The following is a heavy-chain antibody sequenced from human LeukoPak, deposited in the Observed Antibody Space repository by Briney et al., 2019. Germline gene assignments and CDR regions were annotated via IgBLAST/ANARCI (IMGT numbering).Heavy chain of an antibody. CDR1: GFSLSTSGMC. D-gene: IGHD3-22*01. V-gene: IGHV2-70*11. CDR3: ARIRLGYYYDSSGFDP. CDR2: IDWDDDK. J-gene: IGHJ5*02. Sequence: SGPTLVNPTQTLTLTCTFSGFSLSTSGMCVSWIRQPPGKALEWLARIDWDDDKYYSTSLKTRLTISKDTSKNQVVLTMTNMDPVDTATYYFARIRLGYYYDSSGFDPWGQGTLVTVSS.